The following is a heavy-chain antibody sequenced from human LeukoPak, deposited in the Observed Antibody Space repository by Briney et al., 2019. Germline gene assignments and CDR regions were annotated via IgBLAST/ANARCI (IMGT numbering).Heavy chain of an antibody. J-gene: IGHJ3*02. CDR2: ISWSSGLK. CDR1: GFTFDNYA. CDR3: AKLGGYIDI. V-gene: IGHV3-9*01. Sequence: GGSLRLSCAASGFTFDNYAMHWVRQAPGKGLEWVSYISWSSGLKGYADSVKGRFTISRDNATNSLDLQMNRLKAEDTALYYCAKLGGYIDIWGQGTMVVVSS. D-gene: IGHD6-13*01.